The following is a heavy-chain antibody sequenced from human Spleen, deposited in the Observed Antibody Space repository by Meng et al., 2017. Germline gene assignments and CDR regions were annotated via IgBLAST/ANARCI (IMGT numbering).Heavy chain of an antibody. CDR2: FDPEDGET. V-gene: IGHV1-24*01. CDR1: GYTLTELS. CDR3: ARVVYNGWYYFDY. J-gene: IGHJ4*02. D-gene: IGHD6-19*01. Sequence: AQLVQSGAEVKKPGASVKVSCKVSGYTLTELSMHWVRQAPGKGLEWMGGFDPEDGETIYAQKFQGRVTMTRETSTSTVYMELSSLTSEDTALYYCARVVYNGWYYFDYWGQGTLVTVSS.